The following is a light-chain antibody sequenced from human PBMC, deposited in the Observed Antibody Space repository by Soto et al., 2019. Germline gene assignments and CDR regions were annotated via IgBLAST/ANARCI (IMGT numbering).Light chain of an antibody. J-gene: IGKJ1*01. CDR2: GAS. V-gene: IGKV3-20*01. CDR3: QHYGTTPWT. CDR1: QSVCSRC. Sequence: ETVLTQSPGTLSLSPGERVTLSCRASQSVCSRCLAWYQQKPGQSPRLLIYGASSRATGIPDRFSGSGSGKDFPLTISRLEPEDFAVYYWQHYGTTPWTFGQGTKVGIK.